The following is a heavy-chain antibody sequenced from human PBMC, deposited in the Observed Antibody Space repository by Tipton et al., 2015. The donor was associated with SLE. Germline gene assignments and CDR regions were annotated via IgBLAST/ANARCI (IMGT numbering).Heavy chain of an antibody. J-gene: IGHJ4*02. V-gene: IGHV4-34*12. Sequence: TLSLTCAVYGGPSSGNSWGGIPRPQGRGREGIGEIINGGSTNYNPSLKSRVTISVDTSKNQFSLKLSSVPAADTAVYYCASPLGYCSSTSCYTLVYWGQGTLVTVSS. D-gene: IGHD2-2*02. CDR1: GGPSSGNS. CDR2: IINGGST. CDR3: ASPLGYCSSTSCYTLVY.